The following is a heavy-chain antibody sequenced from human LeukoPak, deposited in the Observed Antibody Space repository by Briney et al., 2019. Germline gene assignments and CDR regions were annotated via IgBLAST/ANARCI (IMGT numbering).Heavy chain of an antibody. J-gene: IGHJ4*02. CDR2: IYSSGNT. Sequence: PSETLSLTCTVSHDSFISYYWNWIRQPPGKGLEWIGYIYSSGNTDYNPALKSRVTMSMDTSRSQFSLKLRSVTAADTAIYYCARDEGIAAQFDYWGQGALVTVSS. CDR3: ARDEGIAAQFDY. V-gene: IGHV4-59*01. CDR1: HDSFISYY. D-gene: IGHD6-6*01.